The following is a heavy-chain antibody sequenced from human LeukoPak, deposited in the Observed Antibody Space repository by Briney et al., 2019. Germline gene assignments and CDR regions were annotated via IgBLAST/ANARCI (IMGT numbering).Heavy chain of an antibody. CDR3: AKPGDYGDQIGGRYVAFDI. J-gene: IGHJ3*02. CDR1: GFTFSSYT. D-gene: IGHD4-17*01. V-gene: IGHV3-23*01. CDR2: ITGGSSIT. Sequence: AGGSLRLSCAASGFTFSSYTMTWVRQAPGEGLECVSGITGGSSITYYADSVKGRFTISRDNSKNTLYLQMNSLRAEDTAVYYCAKPGDYGDQIGGRYVAFDIWGQGTMVTVSS.